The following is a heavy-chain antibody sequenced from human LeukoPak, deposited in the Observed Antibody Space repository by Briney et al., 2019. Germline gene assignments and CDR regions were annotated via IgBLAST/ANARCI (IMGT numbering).Heavy chain of an antibody. CDR3: AREVSSSWSGYYFYYMDV. D-gene: IGHD6-13*01. V-gene: IGHV4-30-2*01. CDR2: IYHSGST. J-gene: IGHJ6*03. Sequence: KPSETLSLTCSVSGASISSGDHYWSWIRQPPGKGLEWIGYIYHSGSTYYNPSLKSRVTMSVDTSKNQFSLRLSSVTAADTAVYYCAREVSSSWSGYYFYYMDVWGKGTTVTVSS. CDR1: GASISSGDHY.